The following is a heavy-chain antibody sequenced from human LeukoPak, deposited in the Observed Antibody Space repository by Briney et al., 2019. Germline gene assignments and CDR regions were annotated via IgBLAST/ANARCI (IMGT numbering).Heavy chain of an antibody. CDR1: GFTFTSSA. V-gene: IGHV1-58*01. J-gene: IGHJ3*01. CDR2: IVVGSGNT. D-gene: IGHD3-22*01. Sequence: SVKVSCKASGFTFTSSAVQWVRQARGQRLEWIGWIVVGSGNTNYAQKFQERVTITRDMSTSLVYMELSSLRSEDTAVYYCAAEAAYYYDSRDAFDVWGQGTMVTVSS. CDR3: AAEAAYYYDSRDAFDV.